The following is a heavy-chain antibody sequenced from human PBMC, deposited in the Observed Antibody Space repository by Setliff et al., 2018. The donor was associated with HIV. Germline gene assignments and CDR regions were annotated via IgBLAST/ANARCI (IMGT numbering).Heavy chain of an antibody. Sequence: GGSLRLSCIASGFSFNNYYMTWVRQAPGKGLEWVGNIKSDGTEKNYADSVRGRVTISRDNFRNTVDLQMNNLRPEDTAVYYCAKDGDYRSGDYDAFDIWGQGTMVTVSS. D-gene: IGHD6-25*01. V-gene: IGHV3-7*01. CDR1: GFSFNNYY. CDR2: IKSDGTEK. J-gene: IGHJ3*02. CDR3: AKDGDYRSGDYDAFDI.